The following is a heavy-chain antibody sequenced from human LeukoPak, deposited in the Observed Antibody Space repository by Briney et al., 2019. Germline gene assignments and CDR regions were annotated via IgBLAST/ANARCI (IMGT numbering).Heavy chain of an antibody. J-gene: IGHJ3*02. CDR1: GFTLSSYW. Sequence: GGSLRLSCAASGFTLSSYWMHWVRQAPGKGLVWVSRINSDGSSTSYADSVKGRFTISRDNAKNTLYLQMNSLRAEDTAVYYCARDTDYGDYEGGGDAFDIWGQGTMVTVSS. CDR2: INSDGSST. D-gene: IGHD4-17*01. CDR3: ARDTDYGDYEGGGDAFDI. V-gene: IGHV3-74*01.